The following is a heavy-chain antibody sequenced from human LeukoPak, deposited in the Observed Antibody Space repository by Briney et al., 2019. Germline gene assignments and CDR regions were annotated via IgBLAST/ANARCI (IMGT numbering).Heavy chain of an antibody. CDR3: ARDLNAGYSSGWYIDY. CDR2: ISSTGSTI. J-gene: IGHJ4*02. Sequence: GGSLRLSCAASGFTFSNYEMNWVRQAPGKGLEWVSYISSTGSTIYYADSVKGRFTISRDNAKNSLYLQMNSLRAEDTAVYYCARDLNAGYSSGWYIDYWGQGTLVTVSS. CDR1: GFTFSNYE. D-gene: IGHD6-19*01. V-gene: IGHV3-48*03.